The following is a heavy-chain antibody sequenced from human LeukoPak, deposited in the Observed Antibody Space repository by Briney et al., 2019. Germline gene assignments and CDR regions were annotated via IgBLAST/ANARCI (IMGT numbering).Heavy chain of an antibody. CDR1: GGSISSYY. CDR2: IYYSGST. D-gene: IGHD3-22*01. CDR3: ASDYYDSSGYYYFFH. J-gene: IGHJ4*02. V-gene: IGHV4-59*01. Sequence: SETLSLTCTASGGSISSYYWSWIRQPPGKGLEWIGYIYYSGSTNYNPSLKSRVTISVDTSKNQFSLKLSSVTAADTAVYYCASDYYDSSGYYYFFHWGQGTLVTVSS.